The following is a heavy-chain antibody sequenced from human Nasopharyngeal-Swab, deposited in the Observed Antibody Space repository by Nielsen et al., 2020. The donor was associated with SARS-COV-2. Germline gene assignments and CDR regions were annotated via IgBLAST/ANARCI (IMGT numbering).Heavy chain of an antibody. V-gene: IGHV1-18*01. J-gene: IGHJ4*02. Sequence: ASVKVSCKTSGYTFNSFGINWVRQAPGQGLEWMGWISSYNGDTNYAQKLQGRVTMTIESSRNTAYMELRSLRSDDTAVYYCARDDYGDYGYFGHWGQGTLVTVSS. CDR2: ISSYNGDT. D-gene: IGHD4-17*01. CDR1: GYTFNSFG. CDR3: ARDDYGDYGYFGH.